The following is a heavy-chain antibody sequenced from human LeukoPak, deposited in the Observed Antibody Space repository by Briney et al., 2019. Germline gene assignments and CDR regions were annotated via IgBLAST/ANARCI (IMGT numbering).Heavy chain of an antibody. J-gene: IGHJ4*02. CDR1: GVTFSSYD. CDR3: ARNSVGGSFFDY. CDR2: ISYDGTNK. D-gene: IGHD3-16*01. V-gene: IGHV3-30-3*01. Sequence: GGSLRLSRAASGVTFSSYDMHWVRQPPGKGLEWVAVISYDGTNKYNADSVKGRLTISRDNSKNTLYLQMNSLRPEDTAVYYCARNSVGGSFFDYWGQGILVTVSS.